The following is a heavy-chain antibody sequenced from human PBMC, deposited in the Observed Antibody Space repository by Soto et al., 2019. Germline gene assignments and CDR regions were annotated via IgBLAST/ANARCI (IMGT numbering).Heavy chain of an antibody. CDR3: ARDKDRPQLGGNYYYILDV. Sequence: QVQLEQSGAEVKKPGSSVKVSCKASGGTFRTSAISWVRQAPGQGLEWVGGIMPIFRTPDYAQKFQGRVIITADEFTTTTYMELSGLRSDDTAVYYCARDKDRPQLGGNYYYILDVWGQGTTITVSS. J-gene: IGHJ6*02. D-gene: IGHD3-3*02. CDR2: IMPIFRTP. CDR1: GGTFRTSA. V-gene: IGHV1-69*12.